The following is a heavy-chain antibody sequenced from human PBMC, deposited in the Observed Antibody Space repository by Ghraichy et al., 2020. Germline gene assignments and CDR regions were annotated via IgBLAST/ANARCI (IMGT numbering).Heavy chain of an antibody. D-gene: IGHD2-15*01. J-gene: IGHJ4*02. CDR2: IYDRGST. Sequence: TLSLTCTVSGGSISSDYWSWIRQPPGKGLEWIGYIYDRGSTNYNPSLKRRVTISLDTSKNQFSLKLSSVTAADTAVYYCARDPLGRGYWGQGTLVTVSS. CDR3: ARDPLGRGY. V-gene: IGHV4-59*01. CDR1: GGSISSDY.